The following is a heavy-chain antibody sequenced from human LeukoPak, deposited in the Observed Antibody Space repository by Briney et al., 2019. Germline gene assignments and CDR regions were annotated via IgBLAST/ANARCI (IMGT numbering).Heavy chain of an antibody. V-gene: IGHV3-48*03. D-gene: IGHD3-10*01. CDR1: GFTFSSYE. Sequence: GGSLRLSCAASGFTFSSYEMNWVRQAPRKGLESVSDISSSGSTIHYADSVKGRFTISRDNAKNSLYLQMNSLRVEDTAVYYCAKVANYYYGSETYYFFEHWGQGTPVTASS. CDR2: ISSSGSTI. CDR3: AKVANYYYGSETYYFFEH. J-gene: IGHJ4*02.